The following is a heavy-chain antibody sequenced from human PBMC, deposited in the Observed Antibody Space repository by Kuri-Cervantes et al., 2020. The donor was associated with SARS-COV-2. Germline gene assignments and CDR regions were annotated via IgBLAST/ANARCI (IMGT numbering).Heavy chain of an antibody. CDR2: ISYDGSNK. CDR3: ARDWDDYGGYGFDY. J-gene: IGHJ4*02. Sequence: GGSLRLSCAASGFTFSSYAMHWVRQAPGKGLEWVAVISYDGSNKYYADSVKGRFTISRDNSKNTLYLQMNSLRAEDTAVYYCARDWDDYGGYGFDYWGQGTLVTVSS. CDR1: GFTFSSYA. V-gene: IGHV3-30-3*01. D-gene: IGHD4-17*01.